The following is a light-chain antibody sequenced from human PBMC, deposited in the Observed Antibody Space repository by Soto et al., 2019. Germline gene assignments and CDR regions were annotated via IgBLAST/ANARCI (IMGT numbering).Light chain of an antibody. Sequence: DIVMTQSPAILSVSLGERATLSCLASQSISDNLAWYQQRSDQAPRLLIYGASTRATGVPARFSGSGSGTEFTLTISNLQSDDFAVYYCQQYGSSPTFGQGTKVEIK. V-gene: IGKV3-15*01. CDR2: GAS. CDR1: QSISDN. J-gene: IGKJ1*01. CDR3: QQYGSSPT.